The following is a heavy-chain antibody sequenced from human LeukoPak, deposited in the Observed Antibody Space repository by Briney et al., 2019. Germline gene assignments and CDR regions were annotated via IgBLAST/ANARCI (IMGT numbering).Heavy chain of an antibody. CDR2: INSDGSST. CDR3: AREGHPPDYYYGMDV. V-gene: IGHV3-74*01. Sequence: GGSLRLSCAASGSTFSSYRMHWVRQAPGKGLVWVSRINSDGSSTSYADSVKGRFTISRDNAKNTLYLQMNSLRAEDTAVYYCAREGHPPDYYYGMDVWGQGTTVTVSS. CDR1: GSTFSSYR. J-gene: IGHJ6*02.